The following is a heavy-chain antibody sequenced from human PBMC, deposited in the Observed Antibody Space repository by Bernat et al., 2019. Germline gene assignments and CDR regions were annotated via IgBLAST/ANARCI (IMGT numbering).Heavy chain of an antibody. J-gene: IGHJ4*02. CDR3: AKDPGYSGYDWSDY. D-gene: IGHD5-12*01. V-gene: IGHV3-30*18. CDR1: GFTFSSYG. Sequence: QVQLVESGGGVVQPGRSLRLSCAASGFTFSSYGMHLVRQAPGKGLEWVAVISYDGSNKYYADSVKGRFTISRDNSKNTLYLQMNSLRAEDTAVYYCAKDPGYSGYDWSDYWGQGTLVTVSS. CDR2: ISYDGSNK.